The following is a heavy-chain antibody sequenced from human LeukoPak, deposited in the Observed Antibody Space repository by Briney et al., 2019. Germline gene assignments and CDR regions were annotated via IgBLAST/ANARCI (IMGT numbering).Heavy chain of an antibody. J-gene: IGHJ4*02. V-gene: IGHV3-11*05. CDR3: ARASQDYGDNFDY. Sequence: GGSLRLTCEASGFTFSNYYMSWIRQAPGMGLEWVSDISISSSSTKYADSVKGRFTTSRDNARNSLFLQMSSLRVEDTALYYCARASQDYGDNFDYWGQGALVTVSS. D-gene: IGHD4-17*01. CDR1: GFTFSNYY. CDR2: ISISSSST.